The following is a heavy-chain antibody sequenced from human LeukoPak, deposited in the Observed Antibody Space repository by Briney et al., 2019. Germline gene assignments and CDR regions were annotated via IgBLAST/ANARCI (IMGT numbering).Heavy chain of an antibody. CDR2: IYYSGST. V-gene: IGHV4-59*08. Sequence: PSETLSLTCTVSSGSISSYYWSWIRQPPGKGLEWIGYIYYSGSTDYNPSLKSRVTISVDTSKNQFSLMLSSVTAADTAVYYCARHGVTSVVYDYWGQGTLVTVSS. CDR1: SGSISSYY. D-gene: IGHD4-23*01. J-gene: IGHJ4*02. CDR3: ARHGVTSVVYDY.